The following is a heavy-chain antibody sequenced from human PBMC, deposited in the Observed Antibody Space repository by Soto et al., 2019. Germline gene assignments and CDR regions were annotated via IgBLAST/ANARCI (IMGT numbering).Heavy chain of an antibody. CDR3: ARGELGRYNYIGDY. CDR1: GGSISRYY. J-gene: IGHJ4*02. V-gene: IGHV4-59*01. D-gene: IGHD5-12*01. CDR2: IYYSGST. Sequence: QVQLQESGPGLVKPSETLSLTCTVSGGSISRYYWSWIRQPPWKGLEWIGYIYYSGSTNYNPSLKSRVTISVDTSKNQFSLKLRSVTAADTAVYYCARGELGRYNYIGDYWGQGTLVTV.